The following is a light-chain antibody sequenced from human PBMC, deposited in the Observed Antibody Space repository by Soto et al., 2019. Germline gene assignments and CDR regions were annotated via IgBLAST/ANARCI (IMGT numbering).Light chain of an antibody. J-gene: IGLJ2*01. Sequence: QSVLTQPASVSGSPGQSITISCTGTSSDVGGYNYVSWYQQHPGKAPKLMIYDVSNRPSGVSNRFSGSKSGNTASLTISGLQVEDEADYYCSSYTSSSHVVFGGGTKVTVL. CDR2: DVS. CDR3: SSYTSSSHVV. CDR1: SSDVGGYNY. V-gene: IGLV2-14*01.